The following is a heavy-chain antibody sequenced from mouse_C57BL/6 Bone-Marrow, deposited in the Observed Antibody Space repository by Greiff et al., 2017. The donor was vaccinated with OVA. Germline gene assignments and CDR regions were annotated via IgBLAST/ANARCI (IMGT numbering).Heavy chain of an antibody. CDR2: IHPNSGST. V-gene: IGHV1-64*01. CDR1: GYTFTSYW. Sequence: VKLQQPGAELVKPGASVKLSCKASGYTFTSYWMHWVKQRPGQGLEWIGMIHPNSGSTNYNEKFKSKATLTVDKSSSTAYMQLSSLTSEDSAVYYCARGGYYYYGSRGSWFAYWGQGTLVTVSA. J-gene: IGHJ3*01. CDR3: ARGGYYYYGSRGSWFAY. D-gene: IGHD1-1*01.